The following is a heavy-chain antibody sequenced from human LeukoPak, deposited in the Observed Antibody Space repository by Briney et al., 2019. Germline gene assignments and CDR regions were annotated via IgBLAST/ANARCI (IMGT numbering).Heavy chain of an antibody. J-gene: IGHJ3*02. Sequence: GGSLRLSCAASGFTFSSNYMSWVRQAPGKGLEWVSVIYSGGSTYYADSVKGRFTISRDNSKNTLYLQMNSLRAEDTAVYYCARGPYFPRTYYDFWSGYQLVPDDAFDIWGQGTMVTVSS. CDR2: IYSGGST. CDR3: ARGPYFPRTYYDFWSGYQLVPDDAFDI. D-gene: IGHD3-3*01. V-gene: IGHV3-53*01. CDR1: GFTFSSNY.